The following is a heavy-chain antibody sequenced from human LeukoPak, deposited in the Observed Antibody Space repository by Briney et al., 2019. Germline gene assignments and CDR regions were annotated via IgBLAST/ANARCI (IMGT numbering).Heavy chain of an antibody. J-gene: IGHJ5*02. CDR3: ARGRAYCGGDCYSFWFDP. CDR2: INHSGST. V-gene: IGHV4-34*01. D-gene: IGHD2-21*02. CDR1: GGSFSGYY. Sequence: SETPSLTCAVYGGSFSGYYWSWIRQPPGKGLEWIGEINHSGSTNYNPSLKSRVTISVDTSKNQFSLKLSSVTAADTAVYYCARGRAYCGGDCYSFWFDPWGQGTLVTVSS.